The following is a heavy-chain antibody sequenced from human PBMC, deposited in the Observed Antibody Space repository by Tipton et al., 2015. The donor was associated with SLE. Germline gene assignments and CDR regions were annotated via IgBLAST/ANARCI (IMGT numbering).Heavy chain of an antibody. CDR1: GFTFSSYW. V-gene: IGHV3-11*06. J-gene: IGHJ4*02. CDR3: ATVYQGRWEPKAGYFDY. Sequence: SLRLSCAASGFTFSSYWMHWVRQAPGKGLEWVSYISSSSSYTNYADSVKGRFTISRDNAKNSLYLQMNSLRAEDTAVYYCATVYQGRWEPKAGYFDYWGQGTLVTVSS. D-gene: IGHD1-26*01. CDR2: ISSSSSYT.